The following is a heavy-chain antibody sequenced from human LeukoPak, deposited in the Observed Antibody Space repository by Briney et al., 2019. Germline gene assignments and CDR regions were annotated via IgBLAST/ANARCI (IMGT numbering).Heavy chain of an antibody. Sequence: SETLSLTCTVSGGSFSSYYWSWIRQPPGKGLEWIGYIYYSGSTNYNPSLKSRVTISVETSKNQFSLKLSSATAADTAVYYCARDRGVYSTSWYPYYFYYYGKDVWGQGTTVTVSS. V-gene: IGHV4-59*01. CDR3: ARDRGVYSTSWYPYYFYYYGKDV. D-gene: IGHD6-13*01. J-gene: IGHJ6*02. CDR1: GGSFSSYY. CDR2: IYYSGST.